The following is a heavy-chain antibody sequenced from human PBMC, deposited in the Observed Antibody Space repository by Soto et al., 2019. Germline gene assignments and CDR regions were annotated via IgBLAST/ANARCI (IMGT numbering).Heavy chain of an antibody. J-gene: IGHJ6*02. Sequence: GGSLRLSCAASGFTFSSYAMSWVRQAPGKGLEWVSAISGSGGSTYYADSVKGRFTISRDNSKNTLYLQMNSLRAEDTAVYYCAILCITMVRGVIPSYGMDVWGQGTTVTVSS. CDR2: ISGSGGST. V-gene: IGHV3-23*01. D-gene: IGHD3-10*01. CDR1: GFTFSSYA. CDR3: AILCITMVRGVIPSYGMDV.